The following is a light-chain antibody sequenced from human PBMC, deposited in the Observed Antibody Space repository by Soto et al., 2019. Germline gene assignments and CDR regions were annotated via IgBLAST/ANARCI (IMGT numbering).Light chain of an antibody. CDR1: QSVSSN. CDR3: QQYNNWPPKG. CDR2: GAS. Sequence: EIVMTQSPATLSVSPGERATLSCRASQSVSSNLAWYQQKPGQAPRLLIYGASTRATGIPARFSGSGSGTEFTLTISSLQSEDFAVYYCQQYNNWPPKGFGGGTKVEIK. V-gene: IGKV3-15*01. J-gene: IGKJ4*01.